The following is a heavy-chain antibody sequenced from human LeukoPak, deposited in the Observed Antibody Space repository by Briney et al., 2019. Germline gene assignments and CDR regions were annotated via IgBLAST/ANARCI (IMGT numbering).Heavy chain of an antibody. CDR1: GGSISSSNW. D-gene: IGHD2-2*01. J-gene: IGHJ5*02. Sequence: PSGTLSLTCAVSGGSISSSNWWSWVRQPPGKGLEWIGEIYHSGSTNYNPSLKSRVTISVDTSKNQFSLKLSSVTAADTAVYYCARGRSEGYCSSTSCRDNWFDPWGQGTLVTVSS. V-gene: IGHV4-4*02. CDR3: ARGRSEGYCSSTSCRDNWFDP. CDR2: IYHSGST.